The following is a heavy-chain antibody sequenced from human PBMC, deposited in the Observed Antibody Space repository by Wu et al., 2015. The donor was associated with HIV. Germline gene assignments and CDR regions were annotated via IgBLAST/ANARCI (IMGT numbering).Heavy chain of an antibody. CDR1: GYTFTSYG. J-gene: IGHJ1*01. Sequence: QVQLVQSGAEVKKPGASVKVSCKTSGYTFTSYGISWVRQAPGQGLEYMGWIGTYNGNTNYAQKFQGRVTMTTDTSTRTAYMELRSLRSDDTAVYYCARDPVGPAEYFPHWGQGTLVTVSS. CDR2: IGTYNGNT. D-gene: IGHD1-26*01. V-gene: IGHV1-18*01. CDR3: ARDPVGPAEYFPH.